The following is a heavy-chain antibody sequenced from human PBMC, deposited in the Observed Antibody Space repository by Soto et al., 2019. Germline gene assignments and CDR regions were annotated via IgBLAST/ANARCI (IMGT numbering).Heavy chain of an antibody. CDR3: AKDRGIAARPARFYFDY. Sequence: GGSLRLSCAASGFTFSNNAMDWVRQAPGKGLEWVAVISGDGGNTYIADSVKGRFTISRDNSKNTLYLQMNSLRAEDTAVYYCAKDRGIAARPARFYFDYWGQGTLVTVSS. V-gene: IGHV3-30-3*01. D-gene: IGHD6-6*01. J-gene: IGHJ4*02. CDR1: GFTFSNNA. CDR2: ISGDGGNT.